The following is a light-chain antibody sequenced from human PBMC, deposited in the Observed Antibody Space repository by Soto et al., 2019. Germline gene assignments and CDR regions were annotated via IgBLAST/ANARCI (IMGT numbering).Light chain of an antibody. J-gene: IGKJ5*01. CDR1: SSVSNNY. CDR2: GAS. Sequence: GTPSLSPGKTGTLSCRATSSVSNNYEAWYQHKPGQAPTLLMSGASNRASGVPVRFSGSGSGTDFTLTITRLEPEDFALYYCQQYGGSPITFGLGTRLEI. V-gene: IGKV3-20*01. CDR3: QQYGGSPIT.